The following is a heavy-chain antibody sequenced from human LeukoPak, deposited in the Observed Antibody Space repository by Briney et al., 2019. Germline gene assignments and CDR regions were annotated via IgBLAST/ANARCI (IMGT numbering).Heavy chain of an antibody. D-gene: IGHD4-17*01. J-gene: IGHJ2*01. Sequence: PGGSLRLSCAASGFTVSSNYMSWVRQAPGKGLEWVSVIYSGGSTYYADSVKGRFTISRDNSKNTLYLQMNSLRAEDTAVYYCARAGTVTTYWYFDLWGRGTLVTVSS. CDR1: GFTVSSNY. CDR3: ARAGTVTTYWYFDL. V-gene: IGHV3-53*01. CDR2: IYSGGST.